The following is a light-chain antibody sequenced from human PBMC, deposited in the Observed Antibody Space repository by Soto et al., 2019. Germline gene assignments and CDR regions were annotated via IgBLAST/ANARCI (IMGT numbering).Light chain of an antibody. CDR2: GAS. V-gene: IGKV1-5*01. J-gene: IGKJ1*01. CDR1: QTISSW. Sequence: DIQMTQSPSTLSGSVGYRFTITCRASQTISSWLAWYQQKPGKPPKVLIYGASNLQSGVPPRFSGSGSGTDFTLAISSLQPEDSATYYCLQDINYPWTFGQGTTGDIK. CDR3: LQDINYPWT.